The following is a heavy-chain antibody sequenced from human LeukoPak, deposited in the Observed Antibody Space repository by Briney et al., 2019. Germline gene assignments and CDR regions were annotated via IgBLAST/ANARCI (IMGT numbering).Heavy chain of an antibody. CDR2: IWYDGSTK. CDR3: AANVDF. J-gene: IGHJ4*02. V-gene: IGHV3-33*01. Sequence: GGSLRLSCAASGFTFSNYGMHWVRQAPGRGLEGVAVIWYDGSTKYYADSVKGRFTISRDNSKNMLYLQMNSLRGEDTAVYYCAANVDFWGQGTLVTVSS. CDR1: GFTFSNYG.